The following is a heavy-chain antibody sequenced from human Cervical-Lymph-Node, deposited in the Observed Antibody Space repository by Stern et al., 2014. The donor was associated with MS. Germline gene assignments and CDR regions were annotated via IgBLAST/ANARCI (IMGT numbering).Heavy chain of an antibody. V-gene: IGHV1-69*01. CDR1: GGTFSSSD. D-gene: IGHD3-10*01. CDR2: IIPIIGTA. CDR3: ALGGFGHYFEY. J-gene: IGHJ4*02. Sequence: VQLEESGAEGQKPGSSVKVSCRASGGTFSSSDISWVRQAPGQGLEWMGGIIPIIGTANYAQKYQGRVTITADESTSTAYMELSSLRSEDTAIYYCALGGFGHYFEYWGQGTLVTVSS.